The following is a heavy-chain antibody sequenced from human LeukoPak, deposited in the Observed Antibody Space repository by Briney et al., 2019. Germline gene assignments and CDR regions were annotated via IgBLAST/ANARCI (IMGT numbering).Heavy chain of an antibody. CDR3: ARAAGSWADRDYFDY. CDR2: IIPIFGTA. V-gene: IGHV1-69*01. CDR1: GGTFSSYA. J-gene: IGHJ4*02. D-gene: IGHD6-13*01. Sequence: SVKVSCKASGGTFSSYAISWVRQAPGQGLEWMGGIIPIFGTANYAQKFQGRVTITADESTSTAYMELSSLRSEDTVVYYCARAAGSWADRDYFDYWGQGTLVTVSS.